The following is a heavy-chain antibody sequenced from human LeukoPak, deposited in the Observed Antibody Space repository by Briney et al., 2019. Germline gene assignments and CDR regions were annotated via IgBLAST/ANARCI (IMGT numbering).Heavy chain of an antibody. Sequence: SETLSLTCAVYGGSFSGYYWSWIRQPPGKGLEWIGEINHSGSTNYNPSLKSRVTMSVDTSKNQFSLKLSSVTAADTAVYYCAREGGYSGYDFFDYWGQGTLVTVSS. CDR1: GGSFSGYY. CDR3: AREGGYSGYDFFDY. D-gene: IGHD5-12*01. CDR2: INHSGST. V-gene: IGHV4-34*01. J-gene: IGHJ4*02.